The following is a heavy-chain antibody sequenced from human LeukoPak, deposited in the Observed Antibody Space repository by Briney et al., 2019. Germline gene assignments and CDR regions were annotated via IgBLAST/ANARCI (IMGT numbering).Heavy chain of an antibody. CDR1: GYSISSSNW. CDR2: IYYSGST. V-gene: IGHV4-28*01. D-gene: IGHD6-19*01. Sequence: PSETLSFTCAVSGYSISSSNWWGWIRQPPGKGLEWIGYIYYSGSTYYDPSLKSRVTLSVDTSKNQFSLKLSSVTAVDTAVYYCARTASYSSGSFDYWGQGTLVTVSS. J-gene: IGHJ4*02. CDR3: ARTASYSSGSFDY.